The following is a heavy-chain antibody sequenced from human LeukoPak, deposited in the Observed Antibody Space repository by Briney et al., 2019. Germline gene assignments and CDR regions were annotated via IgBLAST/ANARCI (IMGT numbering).Heavy chain of an antibody. D-gene: IGHD3-16*02. CDR3: ARVTMITFGGVIADNAFDI. CDR1: GFIVSSNH. CDR2: IYSGGYSGGGP. Sequence: GGSLRLSCAVSGFIVSSNHMNWVRQAPGKGLEWVSVIYSGGYSGGGPFYADSVKGRFTISRDNAKNSLYLQMNSLRAEDTAVYYCARVTMITFGGVIADNAFDIWGQGTMVTVSS. J-gene: IGHJ3*02. V-gene: IGHV3-21*01.